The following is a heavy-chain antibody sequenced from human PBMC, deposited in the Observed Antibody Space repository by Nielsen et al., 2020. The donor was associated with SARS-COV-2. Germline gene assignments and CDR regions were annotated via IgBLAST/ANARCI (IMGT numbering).Heavy chain of an antibody. Sequence: GGSLRLSCAASGFTFSSYGMHWVRQAPGKGLEWVAVISYDGSNKYYADSVKGRFTISRDNSKNTLYLQMNSLRAEDTAVYYCAKDLGCSSTSCYQGYFDYWGQGTLVTVSS. D-gene: IGHD2-2*01. V-gene: IGHV3-30*18. CDR1: GFTFSSYG. CDR3: AKDLGCSSTSCYQGYFDY. J-gene: IGHJ4*02. CDR2: ISYDGSNK.